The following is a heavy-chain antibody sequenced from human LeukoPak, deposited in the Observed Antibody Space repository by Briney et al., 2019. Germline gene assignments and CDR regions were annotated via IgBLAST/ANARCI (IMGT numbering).Heavy chain of an antibody. J-gene: IGHJ4*02. CDR2: IAYDGSRA. CDR3: TRYNNDHFDY. Sequence: GGSLRLSCAGSGFTFGGYGMHWFRQTPGKGLEWVAVIAYDGSRAFYADSVKGRFTISRDNSKNTMSVQMDDLRAEDTAVYYCTRYNNDHFDYWGQGSLVTVS. V-gene: IGHV3-33*01. CDR1: GFTFGGYG. D-gene: IGHD1-14*01.